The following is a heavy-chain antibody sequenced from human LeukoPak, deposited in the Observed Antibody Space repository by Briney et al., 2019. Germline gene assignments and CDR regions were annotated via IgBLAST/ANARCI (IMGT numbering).Heavy chain of an antibody. CDR1: GGTISSGDYY. V-gene: IGHV4-30-4*01. Sequence: PSQTLSLTCTLSGGTISSGDYYWSWIRQPPGKGLEWVGYIYYSGSSYYNPSLKSRVTISVDTSKNQFSLKLTSVTAADTAVYYCARPYYYDSRIDPWGQGTLVTVSS. CDR2: IYYSGSS. CDR3: ARPYYYDSRIDP. D-gene: IGHD3-22*01. J-gene: IGHJ5*02.